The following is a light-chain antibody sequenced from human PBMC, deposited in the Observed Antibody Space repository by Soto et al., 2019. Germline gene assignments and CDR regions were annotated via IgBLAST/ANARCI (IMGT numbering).Light chain of an antibody. V-gene: IGKV3-20*01. Sequence: EIVLTQSPGTLSLSPGERTTLSCRASQSISSSYLAWYQQKPGQAPRLLVYGASSRATGIPDRFSGSGSGTDFTLTISRLEPEDFALYYCQQYRSTFWTLGQGNKV. CDR2: GAS. J-gene: IGKJ1*01. CDR3: QQYRSTFWT. CDR1: QSISSSY.